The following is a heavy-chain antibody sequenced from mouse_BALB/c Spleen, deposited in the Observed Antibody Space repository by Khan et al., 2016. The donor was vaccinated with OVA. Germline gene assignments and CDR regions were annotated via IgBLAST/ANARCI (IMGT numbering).Heavy chain of an antibody. Sequence: VQLVESGGDLVKPGGSLKLSCAASGFTFSTYGMSWVRQTPDKRLEWVATVSSGGSYTYYPDSVKGRFTISRDNAKNTLYLQMSSLKSEDTAMLYCARLAYYYDSEGFAYWGQGTLVTVSA. V-gene: IGHV5-6*01. CDR1: GFTFSTYG. J-gene: IGHJ3*01. D-gene: IGHD1-1*01. CDR2: VSSGGSYT. CDR3: ARLAYYYDSEGFAY.